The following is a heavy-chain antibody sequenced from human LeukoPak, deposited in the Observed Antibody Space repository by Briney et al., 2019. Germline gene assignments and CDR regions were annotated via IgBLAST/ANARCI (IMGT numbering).Heavy chain of an antibody. D-gene: IGHD3-22*01. Sequence: SETLSLTCPVSGGSINSSDYYWGWIRQPPGKGLEWIGSIYYSGTTYYTPSLKSRVTISVDTSKNQFSLKLSSVTAADTAVYYCARGGYYYDSSGYFPSMDVWGKGTTVTVSS. CDR2: IYYSGTT. CDR1: GGSINSSDYY. V-gene: IGHV4-39*07. J-gene: IGHJ6*03. CDR3: ARGGYYYDSSGYFPSMDV.